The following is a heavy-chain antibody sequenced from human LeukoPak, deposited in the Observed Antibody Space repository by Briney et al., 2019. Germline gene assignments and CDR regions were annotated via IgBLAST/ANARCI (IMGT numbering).Heavy chain of an antibody. D-gene: IGHD6-19*01. Sequence: DSVKVSCKTSGYTFSSYGVDWVRQAPAQGLEWMGWSSPYKGDSEFAEKFQGRVTMTTDTSTSTAFMELRSLRSDDTGVYYCARVSYNTGWNGDYWGQGTLVTVSS. CDR3: ARVSYNTGWNGDY. CDR2: SSPYKGDS. CDR1: GYTFSSYG. J-gene: IGHJ4*02. V-gene: IGHV1-18*01.